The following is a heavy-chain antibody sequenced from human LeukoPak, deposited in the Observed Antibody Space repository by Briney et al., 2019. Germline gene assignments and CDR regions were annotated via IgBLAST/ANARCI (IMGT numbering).Heavy chain of an antibody. V-gene: IGHV3-7*01. CDR3: ARERGITIFGVVIDGGMDV. J-gene: IGHJ6*04. CDR1: GFTFSSYW. Sequence: GSLRLSCAASGFTFSSYWMSWVRQAPGKGLEWVANIKQDGSEKYYVDSVKGRFTISRDNAKNSLYLQMNSLRAEDTAVYYCARERGITIFGVVIDGGMDVWGKGTTVTVSS. CDR2: IKQDGSEK. D-gene: IGHD3-3*01.